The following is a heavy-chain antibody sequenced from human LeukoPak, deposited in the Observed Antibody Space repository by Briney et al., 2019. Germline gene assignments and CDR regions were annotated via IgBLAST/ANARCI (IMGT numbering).Heavy chain of an antibody. CDR2: INHSGST. V-gene: IGHV4-34*01. J-gene: IGHJ5*02. D-gene: IGHD3-10*01. CDR3: ARRGGSGSWYNWFDP. Sequence: SETLSLTCAVYGGSFSGYYWNWIRQPPGKGLEWIGEINHSGSTNYNPSLKSRVTISVDTSKNQFSLKLSSVTAADTAVYYCARRGGSGSWYNWFDPWGQGTLVTVSS. CDR1: GGSFSGYY.